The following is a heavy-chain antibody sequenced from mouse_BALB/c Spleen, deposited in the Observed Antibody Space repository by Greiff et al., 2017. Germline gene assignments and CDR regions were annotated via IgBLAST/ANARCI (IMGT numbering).Heavy chain of an antibody. CDR1: GFNIKDTY. V-gene: IGHV14-3*02. D-gene: IGHD2-10*02. CDR3: ARSRYGNPIYAMDY. J-gene: IGHJ4*01. Sequence: VQLQQSGAELVKPGASVKLSCTASGFNIKDTYMHWVKQRPEQGLEWIGRIDPANGNTKYDPKFQGKATITADTSSNTAYLQLSSLTSEDTAVYYCARSRYGNPIYAMDYWGQGTSVTVSS. CDR2: IDPANGNT.